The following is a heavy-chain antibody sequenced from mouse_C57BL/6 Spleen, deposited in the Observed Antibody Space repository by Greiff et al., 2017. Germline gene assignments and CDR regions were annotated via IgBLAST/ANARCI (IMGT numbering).Heavy chain of an antibody. J-gene: IGHJ2*01. D-gene: IGHD1-1*01. V-gene: IGHV5-9*01. Sequence: DVHLVESGGGLVKPGGSLKLSCAASGFTFSSYTMSWVRQTPEKRLEWVATISGGGGNTYYPDSVKGRFTISRDNAKNTLYLQMSSLRSEDTALYYCARRNYGSSKDFDYWGQGTTLTVSS. CDR3: ARRNYGSSKDFDY. CDR1: GFTFSSYT. CDR2: ISGGGGNT.